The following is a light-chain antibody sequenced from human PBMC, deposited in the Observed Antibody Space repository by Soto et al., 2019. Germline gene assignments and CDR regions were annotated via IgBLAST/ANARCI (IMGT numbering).Light chain of an antibody. CDR1: QSVSNN. J-gene: IGKJ2*01. V-gene: IGKV3-15*01. CDR2: GAS. CDR3: QQYNTWPPYT. Sequence: EVVLTQSPGTLSLSPGERATLSCRASQSVSNNYLAWYQQKPGQAPRLLIYGASTRATGIPARFSGSGSGTEFTLTISSLQSEDFAVYYCQQYNTWPPYTLGQGTKVDIK.